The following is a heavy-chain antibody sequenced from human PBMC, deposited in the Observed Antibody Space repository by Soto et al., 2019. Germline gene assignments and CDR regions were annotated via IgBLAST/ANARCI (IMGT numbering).Heavy chain of an antibody. D-gene: IGHD6-13*01. CDR2: ISGSGGST. J-gene: IGHJ6*02. CDR1: GFTFSSYA. Sequence: PGGSLRLSCAASGFTFSSYAMSWVRQAPGKGLEWVSAISGSGGSTYYADSVKGRFTISRDNSKNTLYLQMNSLRAEDTAVYYCAKDQVAADGSNYYYGMDVWGQGNKVTVSS. V-gene: IGHV3-23*01. CDR3: AKDQVAADGSNYYYGMDV.